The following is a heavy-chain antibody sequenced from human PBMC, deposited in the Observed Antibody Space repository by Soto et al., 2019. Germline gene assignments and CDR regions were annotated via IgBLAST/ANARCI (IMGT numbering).Heavy chain of an antibody. CDR1: GYTFTGFS. J-gene: IGHJ3*02. CDR3: ARQEGWGYYDILTGYSNDAFDI. D-gene: IGHD3-9*01. Sequence: GASVKVSCKASGYTFTGFSLHWVRQAPGQRLEWMGWINAGSGNTKYSQKLQGRVTITRDTSASTAYMELSSLTSEDTAVYYCARQEGWGYYDILTGYSNDAFDIWGQGTMVTVSS. CDR2: INAGSGNT. V-gene: IGHV1-3*01.